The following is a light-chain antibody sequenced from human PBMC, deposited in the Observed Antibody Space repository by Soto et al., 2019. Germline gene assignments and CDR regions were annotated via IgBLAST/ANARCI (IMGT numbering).Light chain of an antibody. CDR1: QSVSSN. CDR3: QQYNNWPGT. Sequence: EIVMTQSPAPLSVSPGERATLSCRASQSVSSNLAWYQQKPGQAPRLLIYGASTRATGIPARFSGSGSGTEFTLTISSLQSEDFEVYYCQQYNNWPGTFGQGTKVEIK. V-gene: IGKV3-15*01. CDR2: GAS. J-gene: IGKJ1*01.